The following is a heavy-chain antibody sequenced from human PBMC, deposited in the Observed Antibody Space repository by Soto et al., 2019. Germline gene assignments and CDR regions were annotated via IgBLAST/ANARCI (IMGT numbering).Heavy chain of an antibody. CDR1: GYTFTGYY. CDR3: ARPLAPHEPNYDYGDYVGPNYYGMDV. Sequence: VASVKVSCKASGYTFTGYYMHWVLQAPGQGLEWMGWINPNSGGTNYAQKFQGRVTMTRDTSISTAYMELSRLRSDDTAVYYCARPLAPHEPNYDYGDYVGPNYYGMDVWGQGTTVTVSS. D-gene: IGHD4-17*01. CDR2: INPNSGGT. V-gene: IGHV1-2*02. J-gene: IGHJ6*02.